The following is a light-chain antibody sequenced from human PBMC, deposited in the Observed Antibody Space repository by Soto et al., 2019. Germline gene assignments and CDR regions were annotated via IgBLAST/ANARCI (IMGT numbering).Light chain of an antibody. CDR3: QQYGSSYT. CDR1: QSVSSSY. Sequence: EIVLTQSPGTLSLSPGKRATLSCRASQSVSSSYLAWYQQKPGQSPRLLIYGASSRAIDIPDRFSGSGSGPDFTLTISRLEPEDSAVYYCQQYGSSYTFGQGTKLEIK. J-gene: IGKJ2*01. CDR2: GAS. V-gene: IGKV3-20*01.